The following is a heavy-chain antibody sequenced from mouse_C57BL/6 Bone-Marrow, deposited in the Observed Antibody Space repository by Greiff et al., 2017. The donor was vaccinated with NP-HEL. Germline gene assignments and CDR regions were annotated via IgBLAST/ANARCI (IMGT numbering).Heavy chain of an antibody. Sequence: QVQLQQSGAELARPGASVKLSCTASGYTFTSYGISWVQQRTGQGLEWIGEIYPRRGNTAYNEKFKGKATLTAAKYSSTAYIELRSLTSEDSAVYFCARSYYYCNLLYAIDYWGQGTSVTVSS. V-gene: IGHV1-81*01. D-gene: IGHD1-1*01. J-gene: IGHJ4*01. CDR1: GYTFTSYG. CDR3: ARSYYYCNLLYAIDY. CDR2: IYPRRGNT.